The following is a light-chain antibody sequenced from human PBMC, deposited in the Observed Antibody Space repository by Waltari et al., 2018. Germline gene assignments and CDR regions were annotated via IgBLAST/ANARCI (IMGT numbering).Light chain of an antibody. V-gene: IGLV3-1*01. CDR2: QDT. CDR1: KLGDKF. CDR3: QTWDTTTGV. Sequence: SYDLTQPPSVSVSPGQTASITCSGDKLGDKFASWYQHKPGQSPVLVIYQDTKRPSGIPERFAGSNSGNTATLTISGTHATDEADYYCQTWDTTTGVFGTGTQVTVL. J-gene: IGLJ1*01.